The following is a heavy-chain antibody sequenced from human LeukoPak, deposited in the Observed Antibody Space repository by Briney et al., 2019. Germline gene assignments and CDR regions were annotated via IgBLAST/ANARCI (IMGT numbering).Heavy chain of an antibody. CDR3: ARVGVRGVNGRAYFDY. CDR1: GYSFTSNW. V-gene: IGHV5-51*01. D-gene: IGHD3-10*01. Sequence: GESLKISCKGSGYSFTSNWIGWVRQMPGKGLEWMGIIYPGDSDTRYSPSFQGQVTFSADKSISTAYLQWNSLKASDTAIYYCARVGVRGVNGRAYFDYWGQGTLVTVSS. CDR2: IYPGDSDT. J-gene: IGHJ4*02.